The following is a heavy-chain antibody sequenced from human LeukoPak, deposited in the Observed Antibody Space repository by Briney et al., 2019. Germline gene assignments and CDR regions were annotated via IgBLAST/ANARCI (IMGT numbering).Heavy chain of an antibody. CDR3: ARGDSGWYRAVHIDY. Sequence: ASVKVSCKASGYTFTGYHMHWVRQAPGQGLEWMGWINPNSGGTNYAQKFQGRVTMTRDTSISTAYMELSRLRSDDTAVYYCARGDSGWYRAVHIDYWGQGTLVTVSS. CDR1: GYTFTGYH. J-gene: IGHJ4*02. V-gene: IGHV1-2*02. CDR2: INPNSGGT. D-gene: IGHD6-19*01.